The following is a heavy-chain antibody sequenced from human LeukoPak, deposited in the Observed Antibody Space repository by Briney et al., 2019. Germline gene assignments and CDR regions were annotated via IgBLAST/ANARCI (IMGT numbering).Heavy chain of an antibody. Sequence: GGSLRLSCAASGFSFSSYEMNWVRQAPGKGLQWISYISRGGDEIYYADSVKGRFTVSIDNAKNSLYLQMNSLRAEDTAVYYCARDRPDRGYSYGRDFDYWGQGTLVTVSS. V-gene: IGHV3-48*03. CDR1: GFSFSSYE. D-gene: IGHD5-18*01. J-gene: IGHJ4*02. CDR3: ARDRPDRGYSYGRDFDY. CDR2: ISRGGDEI.